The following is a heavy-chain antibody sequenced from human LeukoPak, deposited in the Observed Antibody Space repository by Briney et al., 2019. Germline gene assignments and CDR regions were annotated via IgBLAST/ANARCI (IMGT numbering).Heavy chain of an antibody. CDR3: ARASRSGANYYYYYMDV. Sequence: SVKVSCKASGGTFSSYAISWVRQAPGQGLEWMGRIIPIFGTANYAQKFQGRVTITTDESTSTAYMELSSLRSEDTAVYYCARASRSGANYYYYYMDVWGKGTTVTVSS. D-gene: IGHD3-10*01. J-gene: IGHJ6*03. CDR2: IIPIFGTA. CDR1: GGTFSSYA. V-gene: IGHV1-69*05.